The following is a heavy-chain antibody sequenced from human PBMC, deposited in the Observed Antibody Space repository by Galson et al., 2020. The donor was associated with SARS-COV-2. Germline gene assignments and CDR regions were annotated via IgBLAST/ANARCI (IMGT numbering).Heavy chain of an antibody. Sequence: ASVKVSCKSSGYTFNTYGISWVRQAPGQGLEWMGWISPNSGNTYYAQKFQGRVTLTRDKFTSTVYMELRGLTSDDTAVYYCARDWSTSRRSAFDIWGQGTQVTVSS. D-gene: IGHD3-3*01. J-gene: IGHJ3*02. CDR1: GYTFNTYG. CDR2: ISPNSGNT. V-gene: IGHV1-18*01. CDR3: ARDWSTSRRSAFDI.